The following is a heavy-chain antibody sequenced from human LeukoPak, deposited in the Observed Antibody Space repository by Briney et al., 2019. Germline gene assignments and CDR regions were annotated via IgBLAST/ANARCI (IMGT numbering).Heavy chain of an antibody. CDR2: IYHSGST. V-gene: IGHV4-4*02. Sequence: SETLSLTCAVSGGSISSSYSHWWSWVRQPPGKGLEWIGEIYHSGSTNYNPSLKSRVTISVDKSKNQFSLKLSSVTAADTAVYYCARVTTRFDYWGQGTLVTVSS. CDR3: ARVTTRFDY. D-gene: IGHD4-11*01. J-gene: IGHJ4*02. CDR1: GGSISSSYSHW.